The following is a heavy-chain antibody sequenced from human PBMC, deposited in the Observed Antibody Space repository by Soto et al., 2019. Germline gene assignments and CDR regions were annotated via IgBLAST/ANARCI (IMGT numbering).Heavy chain of an antibody. Sequence: QVQLVQSGAEVKKPGASVKVSCKASGYTFTSHYMHWVRQAPRQGPEGLGIINPSGGATTYAQKFQGRVTMTRDTSTSTGYMELSSLRSEDTAVYYCGRGETISIFGMDVWGQGTTVTVSS. D-gene: IGHD2-21*01. CDR3: GRGETISIFGMDV. J-gene: IGHJ6*02. CDR1: GYTFTSHY. V-gene: IGHV1-46*01. CDR2: INPSGGAT.